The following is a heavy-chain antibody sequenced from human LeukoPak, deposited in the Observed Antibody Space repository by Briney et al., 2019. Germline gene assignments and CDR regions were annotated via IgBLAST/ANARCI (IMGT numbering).Heavy chain of an antibody. CDR3: ARTFSTSSSWYYYYYGMDV. CDR1: GYTFTGYY. D-gene: IGHD6-13*01. Sequence: ASVKVSCKASGYTFTGYYMHWVRQAPGQGLEWMGWINPNSGGTNYAQKFQGRVTMTRDTSISTAYMELSRLRPDDTAVYYCARTFSTSSSWYYYYYGMDVWGQGTTVTVSS. CDR2: INPNSGGT. J-gene: IGHJ6*02. V-gene: IGHV1-2*02.